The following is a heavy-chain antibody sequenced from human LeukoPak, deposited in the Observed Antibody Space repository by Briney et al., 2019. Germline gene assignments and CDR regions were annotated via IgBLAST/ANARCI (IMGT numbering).Heavy chain of an antibody. V-gene: IGHV4-34*01. CDR2: INHSGST. D-gene: IGHD3-10*01. Sequence: PSETLSLTCAVYNGSLSEYYWSWIRQPPGKGLEWIGEINHSGSTTYNPSLQSRVTMSVDTSKNQFSLEVSSVTAADTAVYYCARGGSSPNYGSGSSYYFDYWGQGTLVTVSS. CDR3: ARGGSSPNYGSGSSYYFDY. J-gene: IGHJ4*02. CDR1: NGSLSEYY.